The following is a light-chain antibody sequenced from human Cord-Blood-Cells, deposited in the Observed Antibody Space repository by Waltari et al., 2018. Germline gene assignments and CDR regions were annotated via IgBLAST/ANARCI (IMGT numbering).Light chain of an antibody. CDR1: SGHSSYA. Sequence: LVLTQSPSASASLGASVKLTCTLSSGHSSYAIAWHQQQPEKGPRYLMKLNSDGSHSKGEGIPDRFSGSSSGAERYLTISSLQSEDEADYYCQTWGTGIQVFGGGTKLTVL. CDR3: QTWGTGIQV. V-gene: IGLV4-69*01. J-gene: IGLJ3*02. CDR2: LNSDGSH.